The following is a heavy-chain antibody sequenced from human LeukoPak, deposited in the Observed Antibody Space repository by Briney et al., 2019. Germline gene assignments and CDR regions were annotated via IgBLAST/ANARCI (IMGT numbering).Heavy chain of an antibody. J-gene: IGHJ6*02. CDR3: ARLASSSWPLYYYYGMDV. CDR1: GYTFTSYD. D-gene: IGHD6-13*01. V-gene: IGHV1-8*01. CDR2: MNPNSGNT. Sequence: SVKVSCKASGYTFTSYDINWVRQATGQGLEWMGWMNPNSGNTGYAQKFQGRVTMTRNTSISTAYMELSSLRSEDTAVYYCARLASSSWPLYYYYGMDVWGQGTTVTVSS.